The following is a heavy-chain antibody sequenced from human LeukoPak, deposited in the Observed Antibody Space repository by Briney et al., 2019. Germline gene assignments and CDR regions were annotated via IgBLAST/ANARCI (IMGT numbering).Heavy chain of an antibody. CDR1: GFTFSTYG. CDR3: ARVTSPYYFDS. J-gene: IGHJ4*02. Sequence: GSLRLSCAASGFTFSTYGMNWVRQAPGKGLEWVSSISSGGTYLNYADSVKGRFTISRDNAKNSLYLQMNSLRAEDTAVYYCARVTSPYYFDSWGQGTLVTVSS. CDR2: ISSGGTYL. D-gene: IGHD2-2*01. V-gene: IGHV3-21*01.